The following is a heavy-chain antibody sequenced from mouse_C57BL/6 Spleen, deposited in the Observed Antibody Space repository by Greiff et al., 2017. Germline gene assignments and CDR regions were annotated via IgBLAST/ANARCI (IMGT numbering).Heavy chain of an antibody. CDR3: ARRAMDY. CDR2: IYPGSGNT. CDR1: GYTFTDYY. J-gene: IGHJ4*01. Sequence: VKVVESGAELVSPGASVKLSCKASGYTFTDYYINWVKQRPGQGLEWIARIYPGSGNTYYNEKFKGKATLTAEKSSSTAYMQLSSLTSEDSAVYFCARRAMDYWGQGTSVTVSS. V-gene: IGHV1-76*01.